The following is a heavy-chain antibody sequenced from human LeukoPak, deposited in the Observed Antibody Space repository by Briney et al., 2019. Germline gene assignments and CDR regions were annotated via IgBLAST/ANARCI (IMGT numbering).Heavy chain of an antibody. D-gene: IGHD5-18*01. V-gene: IGHV1-8*02. Sequence: ASVKVSCKASGYTFTTYPINWVRQAPGQGLEWMGWMNPNSGNTGYAQKFQGRVTMTRNTSISTAYMELSSLRSEDTAVYYCARARRGYSYGHFDYWGQGTLVTVSS. CDR2: MNPNSGNT. CDR1: GYTFTTYP. CDR3: ARARRGYSYGHFDY. J-gene: IGHJ4*02.